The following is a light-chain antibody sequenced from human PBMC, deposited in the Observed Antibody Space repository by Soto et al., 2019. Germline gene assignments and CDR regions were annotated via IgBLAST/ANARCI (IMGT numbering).Light chain of an antibody. V-gene: IGKV3-20*01. CDR3: QQYGSSPRT. CDR2: GAS. J-gene: IGKJ1*01. Sequence: EIVMTQSPVTLSVSPGERATLSCRASQSVSSNLAWYQQKPGQAPRLLIYGASSRATGIPDRFSGSGSGTDFTLTISRLDPEDFAVYFCQQYGSSPRTFGQGTKVDIK. CDR1: QSVSSN.